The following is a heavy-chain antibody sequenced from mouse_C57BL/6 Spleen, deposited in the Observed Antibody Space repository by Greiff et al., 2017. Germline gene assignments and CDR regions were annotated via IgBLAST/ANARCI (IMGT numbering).Heavy chain of an antibody. Sequence: EVKLMESGGGLVKPGGSLKLSCAASGFTFSDYGMHWVRQAPEKGLEWVAYISSGSSTIYYADTVKGRFTISRDNAKNTLFLQMTRLRSEDTAMYYCARPGATVVADWYFDVWCTGTTLTVSS. CDR3: ARPGATVVADWYFDV. CDR2: ISSGSSTI. D-gene: IGHD1-1*01. CDR1: GFTFSDYG. J-gene: IGHJ1*03. V-gene: IGHV5-17*01.